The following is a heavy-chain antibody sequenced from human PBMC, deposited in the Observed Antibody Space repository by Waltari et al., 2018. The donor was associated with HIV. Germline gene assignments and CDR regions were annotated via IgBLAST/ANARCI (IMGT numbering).Heavy chain of an antibody. CDR1: GASISRGRSY. CDR3: AREAARGGLGY. Sequence: QVQLQESGPGLVKPSPTLSLTCTVSGASISRGRSYWTWIRQPAGKGLEWIGRVYTSGSTSYNPSLKSRVTISVDTSKNQFSLKLSSVTAADTAVYYCAREAARGGLGYWGQGTLVTVSS. D-gene: IGHD6-6*01. V-gene: IGHV4-61*02. CDR2: VYTSGST. J-gene: IGHJ4*02.